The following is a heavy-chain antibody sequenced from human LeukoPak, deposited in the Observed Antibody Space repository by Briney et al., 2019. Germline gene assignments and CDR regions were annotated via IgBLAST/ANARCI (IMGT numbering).Heavy chain of an antibody. Sequence: GGSLRLSCAASKFTFSHYAIHWVRQAPGKGLQWVAVIWSDGTNQYYADSVKGRFTISRGNSNNMVYLQMNGLRVDDTGVYYCARDAQRGFDYSNSLEYWGQGALVTVSS. CDR3: ARDAQRGFDYSNSLEY. CDR1: KFTFSHYA. D-gene: IGHD4-11*01. CDR2: IWSDGTNQ. J-gene: IGHJ4*02. V-gene: IGHV3-33*01.